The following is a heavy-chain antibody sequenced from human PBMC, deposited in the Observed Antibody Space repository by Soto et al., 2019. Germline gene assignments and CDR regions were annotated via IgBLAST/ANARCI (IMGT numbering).Heavy chain of an antibody. J-gene: IGHJ5*02. CDR1: GGSISSGGYS. Sequence: SETLSLTCAVSGGSISSGGYSWSWIRQPPGKGLEWIGYIYHSGSTYYNPSLKSRVTISVDRSKNQFSLKLSSVTAADTAVYYCARDLLLAARPGWPANWFDLWGQGTLVTVSS. D-gene: IGHD6-6*01. CDR3: ARDLLLAARPGWPANWFDL. V-gene: IGHV4-30-2*01. CDR2: IYHSGST.